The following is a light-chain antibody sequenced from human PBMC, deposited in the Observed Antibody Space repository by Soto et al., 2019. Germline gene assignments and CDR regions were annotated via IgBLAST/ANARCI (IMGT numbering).Light chain of an antibody. V-gene: IGKV4-1*01. Sequence: DIVMTQSPDSLAVSLGERTTINCKSSQSVLYSSNNKNYLAWYQQKVGQPPKLLIYWASTRESGVPDRFSGSRSGTDFTITISSPQAEDVAVYYCQQYYSTPYTFGQGTKLEIK. CDR1: QSVLYSSNNKNY. J-gene: IGKJ2*01. CDR2: WAS. CDR3: QQYYSTPYT.